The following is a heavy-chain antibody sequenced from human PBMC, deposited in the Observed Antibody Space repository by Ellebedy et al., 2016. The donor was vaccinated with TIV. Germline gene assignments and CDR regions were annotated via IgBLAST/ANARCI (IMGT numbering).Heavy chain of an antibody. CDR3: ARGGYNSGWGFDY. V-gene: IGHV3-23*01. J-gene: IGHJ4*02. CDR1: GFTFSNYA. CDR2: ISGSGRGST. D-gene: IGHD6-19*01. Sequence: GESLKISXAASGFTFSNYAMSWVRQAPGKGLEWVSTISGSGRGSTFYADSVKGRFTISRDDSKNTLYLQMNSLRAGDTALYHCARGGYNSGWGFDYWGQGTLVTVSS.